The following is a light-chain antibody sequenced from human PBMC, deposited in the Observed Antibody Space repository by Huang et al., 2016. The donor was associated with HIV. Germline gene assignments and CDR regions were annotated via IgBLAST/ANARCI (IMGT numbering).Light chain of an antibody. V-gene: IGKV3-15*01. CDR2: GAS. CDR1: QSVTS. CDR3: QQYNNWPSIT. Sequence: EIVMTQSPATLSVSPGERATLSCRASQSVTSLAWYQQQPGQTPRLPIYGASTRATGIPARFSGSGSGTDFTLTISSLQSEDFAVYYCQQYNNWPSITFGQGTRLEMK. J-gene: IGKJ5*01.